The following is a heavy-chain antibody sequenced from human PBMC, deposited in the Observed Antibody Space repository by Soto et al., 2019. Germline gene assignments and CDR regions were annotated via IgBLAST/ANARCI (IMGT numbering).Heavy chain of an antibody. V-gene: IGHV4-31*01. Sequence: QVQLQESGPGLVKPSQTLSLTCTVSGGSISSGGYYWSWIRQHPGKGLEWIGYIYYSGSTYYNPHLKRPINIFVDTSKDEFSLKLSSVSAADTAVYYCATTTETSTYYDYIWGSYRYDAFDIWGQGTMVTVSS. CDR1: GGSISSGGYY. CDR2: IYYSGST. CDR3: ATTTETSTYYDYIWGSYRYDAFDI. D-gene: IGHD3-16*02. J-gene: IGHJ3*02.